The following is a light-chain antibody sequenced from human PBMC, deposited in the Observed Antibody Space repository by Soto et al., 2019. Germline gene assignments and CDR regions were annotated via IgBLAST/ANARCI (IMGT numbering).Light chain of an antibody. V-gene: IGKV3-20*01. CDR3: QQYKNWLTWT. CDR1: HTISSSY. CDR2: GIS. J-gene: IGKJ1*01. Sequence: EIVLTQSPGTLSLSPGERATLSCRASHTISSSYLAWYQQKPGQAPRLLMYGISRRATGIPDRFSGSGSGTEFTLTISSLQSEDFAVYYCQQYKNWLTWTFGQGTKVDIK.